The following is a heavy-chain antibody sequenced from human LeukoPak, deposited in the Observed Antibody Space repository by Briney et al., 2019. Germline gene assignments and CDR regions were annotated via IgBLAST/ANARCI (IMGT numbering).Heavy chain of an antibody. CDR3: ARHPTVSSGWFRGMWYFDY. CDR2: IYTSGST. CDR1: GGSISSYY. D-gene: IGHD6-19*01. J-gene: IGHJ4*02. Sequence: SETLSLTCTVSGGSISSYYWSWIRQPPGEGLEWIGYIYTSGSTNYNPSLKSRVTISVDTSKNQFSLKLSSVTAADTAVYYCARHPTVSSGWFRGMWYFDYWGQGTLVTVSS. V-gene: IGHV4-4*09.